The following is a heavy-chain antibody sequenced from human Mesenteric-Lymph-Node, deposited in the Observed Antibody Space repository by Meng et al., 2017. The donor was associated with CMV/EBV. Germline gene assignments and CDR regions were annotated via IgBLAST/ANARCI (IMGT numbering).Heavy chain of an antibody. J-gene: IGHJ6*02. V-gene: IGHV3-30*02. D-gene: IGHD2-2*01. CDR1: GFTFNNYG. Sequence: GGSLRLSCVASGFTFNNYGMHWVRQAPGKGLEWVTFIRYDGSDSFHTDSVRGRFSVSRDNSNNTLFLQMNSPRPEDTAVYYCAKDRMILTSYYHFGMDVWGQGTTVTVSS. CDR3: AKDRMILTSYYHFGMDV. CDR2: IRYDGSDS.